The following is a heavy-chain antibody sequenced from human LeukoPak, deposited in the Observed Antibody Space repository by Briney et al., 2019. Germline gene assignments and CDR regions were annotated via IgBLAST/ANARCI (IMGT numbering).Heavy chain of an antibody. D-gene: IGHD5-24*01. CDR3: ARDRDGYNPFDY. Sequence: SETLSLTCTVSGGSISNYYWSWIRQPPGKGLEWIGYIYYSGSTNYNPSLKSRVTISIDTSKNQFSLKLSSVTAADTAVYYCARDRDGYNPFDYWGQGTLVTVSS. CDR2: IYYSGST. V-gene: IGHV4-59*01. J-gene: IGHJ4*02. CDR1: GGSISNYY.